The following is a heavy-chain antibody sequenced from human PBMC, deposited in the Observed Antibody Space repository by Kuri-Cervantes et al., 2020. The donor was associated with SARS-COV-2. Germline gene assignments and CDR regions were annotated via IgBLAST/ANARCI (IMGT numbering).Heavy chain of an antibody. CDR1: GSTFSSYA. CDR2: ISYDGSNK. D-gene: IGHD6-13*01. V-gene: IGHV3-30-3*01. CDR3: ARAPPGAADRPLDY. J-gene: IGHJ4*02. Sequence: GGSLRLSCAASGSTFSSYAMHWVRQAPGKGLEWVAVISYDGSNKYYADSVKGRFTISRDNSKNTLYLQMNSLRPEDTAMYYCARAPPGAADRPLDYWGQGTQVTVSS.